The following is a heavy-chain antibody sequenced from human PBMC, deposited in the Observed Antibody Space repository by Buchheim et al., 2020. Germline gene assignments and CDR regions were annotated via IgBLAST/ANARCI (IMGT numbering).Heavy chain of an antibody. D-gene: IGHD5-18*01. V-gene: IGHV4-59*01. J-gene: IGHJ6*02. CDR2: IYYSGTT. CDR1: GDSISSYY. CDR3: ARRDGSAAMGPYYYYGMDV. Sequence: QVQLQESGPGLVKPSETLSLTCTVSGDSISSYYWSWIRQPPGKGLEWIGYIYYSGTTNYNPSLKSRVTLSADTSKNQFPLKLSSVTAADTAVYYCARRDGSAAMGPYYYYGMDVWGQGTT.